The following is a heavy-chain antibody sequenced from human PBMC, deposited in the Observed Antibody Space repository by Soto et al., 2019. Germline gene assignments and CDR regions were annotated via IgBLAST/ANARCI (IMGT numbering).Heavy chain of an antibody. D-gene: IGHD3-16*01. Sequence: SETLSLTCNVSGGPLTTYFWSWIRQPPGKGLEWIGYVSYFGTTNYNPSLQSRLTISLDTSKTHFSLSLASVTAADTAVYYCGRGVETAFRTGLVYWGQGILVTVS. CDR1: GGPLTTYF. CDR2: VSYFGTT. J-gene: IGHJ4*02. V-gene: IGHV4-59*01. CDR3: GRGVETAFRTGLVY.